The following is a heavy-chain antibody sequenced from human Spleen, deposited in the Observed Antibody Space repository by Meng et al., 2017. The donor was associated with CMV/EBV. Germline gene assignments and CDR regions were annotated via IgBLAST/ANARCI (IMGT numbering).Heavy chain of an antibody. CDR2: IRYDGSNK. CDR1: GFTFSSYG. D-gene: IGHD2-2*01. Sequence: GESLKISCAASGFTFSSYGMHWVRQAPGKGLEWVAFIRYDGSNKYYADSVKGRFTISRDNSKNTLYLQMNSLRAEDTAVYYCARETDCSSTSCYEQYYYYGMDVWGQGTTVTVSS. J-gene: IGHJ6*02. V-gene: IGHV3-30*02. CDR3: ARETDCSSTSCYEQYYYYGMDV.